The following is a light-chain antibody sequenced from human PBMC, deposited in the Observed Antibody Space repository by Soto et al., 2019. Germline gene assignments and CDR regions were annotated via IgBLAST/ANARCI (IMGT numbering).Light chain of an antibody. CDR2: LNSDGSH. J-gene: IGLJ2*01. Sequence: QLVLTQSPSASASLGASVKLTCTLSSGHSNYAIAWHQQQPEKGPRYLMKLNSDGSHSKGDGIPDRFSGSSSGAERYLTISSLQSEDEADYYCQTWGTAVVFGGGTKVTVL. CDR3: QTWGTAVV. CDR1: SGHSNYA. V-gene: IGLV4-69*02.